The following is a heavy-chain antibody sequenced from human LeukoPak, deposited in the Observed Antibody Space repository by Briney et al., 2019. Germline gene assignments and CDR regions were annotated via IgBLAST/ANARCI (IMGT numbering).Heavy chain of an antibody. CDR2: IFYTGKT. Sequence: SETLSLTCTASGGSVYTSDYYWGWVRQPPGKGPEWIGDIFYTGKTNYNPSLKGRVSISIDTSKNQFSLKLTSVTAADTAVYYCARVFDSWGQGTLVTVSS. V-gene: IGHV4-39*07. CDR3: ARVFDS. CDR1: GGSVYTSDYY. J-gene: IGHJ4*02.